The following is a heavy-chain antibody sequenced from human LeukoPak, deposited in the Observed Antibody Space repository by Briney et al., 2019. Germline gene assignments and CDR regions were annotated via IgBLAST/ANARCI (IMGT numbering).Heavy chain of an antibody. V-gene: IGHV3-48*04. CDR3: ARGLSTAMEIYYYYGMDV. Sequence: GGSLRLSCVASGFTFSSYSMNWVRQAPGKGPEWVSYISSSSSTIYYADFVKGRFTISRDNAKNSLYLQMNSLRAEDTAVYYCARGLSTAMEIYYYYGMDVWGQGTTVTVSS. CDR2: ISSSSSTI. CDR1: GFTFSSYS. J-gene: IGHJ6*02. D-gene: IGHD5-18*01.